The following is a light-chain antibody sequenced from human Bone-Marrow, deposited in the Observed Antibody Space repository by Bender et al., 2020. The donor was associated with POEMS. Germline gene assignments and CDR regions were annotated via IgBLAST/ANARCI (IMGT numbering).Light chain of an antibody. J-gene: IGLJ3*02. CDR1: SSNIGAGYD. CDR3: QSFDTSLSGWV. V-gene: IGLV1-40*01. Sequence: QSVLTQPPLVSGAPGQRVTIYCTGSSSNIGAGYDVHWYQLLPGTAPRLLIYANINRPSGVPDRFSGSKSGTSVSLAITGLQAEDEADYYCQSFDTSLSGWVFGAGTKLTV. CDR2: ANI.